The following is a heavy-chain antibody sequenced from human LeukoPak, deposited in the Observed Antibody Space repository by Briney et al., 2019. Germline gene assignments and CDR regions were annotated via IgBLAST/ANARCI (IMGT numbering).Heavy chain of an antibody. CDR3: ARRPYGSGSYVWFDP. CDR1: GGSISSDY. D-gene: IGHD3-10*01. J-gene: IGHJ5*02. Sequence: TSETLSLTCTVSGGSISSDYWSWIRQPPGKGLGWIGYTYYIVTTTYNPSLKSRVTISVDTSKNQFSLKLSSVTAADTAVYYCARRPYGSGSYVWFDPWGQGTLVTVSS. CDR2: TYYIVTT. V-gene: IGHV4-59*08.